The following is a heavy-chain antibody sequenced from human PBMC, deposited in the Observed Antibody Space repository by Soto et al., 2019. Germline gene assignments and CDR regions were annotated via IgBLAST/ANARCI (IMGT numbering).Heavy chain of an antibody. CDR1: GFTFSSYG. D-gene: IGHD3-9*01. CDR3: AKDLRYYDILTGYPVYYYYGMDV. J-gene: IGHJ6*02. Sequence: GGSLRLSCAASGFTFSSYGMHWVRQAPGKGLEWVAVISYDGSNKYYADSVKGRFTISRDNSKNTLYLQMNSLRAEDTAVYYCAKDLRYYDILTGYPVYYYYGMDVWGQGTTVTVSS. CDR2: ISYDGSNK. V-gene: IGHV3-30*18.